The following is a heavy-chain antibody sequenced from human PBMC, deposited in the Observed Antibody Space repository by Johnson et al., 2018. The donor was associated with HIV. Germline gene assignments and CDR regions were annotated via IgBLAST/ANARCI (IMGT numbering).Heavy chain of an antibody. V-gene: IGHV3-9*01. D-gene: IGHD6-6*01. CDR1: GFTFDDYA. J-gene: IGHJ3*02. Sequence: VQLVESGGGVERPGGSLRLSCAASGFTFDDYAMHWVRQAPGKGLEWVSGISWNSGSIGYADSVKGRFTISRDNAKNSLYLQMNSLRAEDTALYYCAKDIAARPREDAFDIWGQGTMVTVSS. CDR3: AKDIAARPREDAFDI. CDR2: ISWNSGSI.